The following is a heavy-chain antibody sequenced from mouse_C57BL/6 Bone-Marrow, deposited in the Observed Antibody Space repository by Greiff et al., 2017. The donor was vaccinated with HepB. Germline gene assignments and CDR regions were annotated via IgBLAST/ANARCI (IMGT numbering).Heavy chain of an antibody. CDR2: INPYNGGT. CDR3: ARCLRDAMDY. CDR1: GYTFTDYY. D-gene: IGHD3-3*01. Sequence: EVQLQQSGPVLVKPGASVKMSCKASGYTFTDYYMNWVKQSHGKSLEWIGVINPYNGGTSYNQKFKGKATLTVDKSSSTAYMELNSLTSEDSAVYYCARCLRDAMDYWGQGTSVTVSS. V-gene: IGHV1-19*01. J-gene: IGHJ4*01.